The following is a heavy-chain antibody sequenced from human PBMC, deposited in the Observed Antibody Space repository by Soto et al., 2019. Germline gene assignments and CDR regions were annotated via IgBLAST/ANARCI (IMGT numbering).Heavy chain of an antibody. V-gene: IGHV3-30-3*02. CDR1: GLDFINHC. CDR3: AKYYYDDTGSRGAADI. Sequence: GVPLRLSKAAFGLDFINHCIHWIRQDPGKGLEWVTVTSYDGHRKYYADSVKGRFTNSRDNSKNMLFLQMDSLRAEDTAVYYCAKYYYDDTGSRGAADIWGPGTMVTVSS. J-gene: IGHJ3*02. D-gene: IGHD3-22*01. CDR2: TSYDGHRK.